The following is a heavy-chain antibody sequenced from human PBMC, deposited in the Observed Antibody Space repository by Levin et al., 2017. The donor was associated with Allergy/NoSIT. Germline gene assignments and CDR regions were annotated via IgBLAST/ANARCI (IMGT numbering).Heavy chain of an antibody. J-gene: IGHJ4*02. CDR2: ISRSGGST. CDR3: AKHLTLMTTIFDY. D-gene: IGHD3-16*01. CDR1: GFTFSSYA. Sequence: GGSLRLSCAASGFTFSSYAMSWVRQAPGKGLEWVSGISRSGGSTYYADSVKGRFTISRDNSQNTLYLQMNSLRAEDTAVYYCAKHLTLMTTIFDYWGQGTLVTVSS. V-gene: IGHV3-23*01.